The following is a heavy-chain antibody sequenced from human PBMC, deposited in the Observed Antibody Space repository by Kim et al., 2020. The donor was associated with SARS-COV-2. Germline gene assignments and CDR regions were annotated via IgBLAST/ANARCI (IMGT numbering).Heavy chain of an antibody. D-gene: IGHD3-22*01. CDR3: ARHPYYDSRDDAFDI. CDR2: IYASGNT. CDR1: GGSFSGYY. J-gene: IGHJ3*02. Sequence: SETLSLTCTVSGGSFSGYYWSWIRQSPGKGLEWIGYIYASGNTNYNPSLESPVTISLDTSKSQFPLRLTSVTAADTAVYFCARHPYYDSRDDAFDIWGQG. V-gene: IGHV4-4*08.